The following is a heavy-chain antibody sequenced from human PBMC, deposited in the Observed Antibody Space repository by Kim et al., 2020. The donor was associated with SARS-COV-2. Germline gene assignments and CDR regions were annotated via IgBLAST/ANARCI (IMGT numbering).Heavy chain of an antibody. V-gene: IGHV3-48*03. CDR3: ARDQGSGYSSSWYP. J-gene: IGHJ5*02. D-gene: IGHD6-13*01. Sequence: AASVKCRFTISRDNAKNSLYLQMNSLRAEDTAVYYCARDQGSGYSSSWYPWGQGTLVTVSS.